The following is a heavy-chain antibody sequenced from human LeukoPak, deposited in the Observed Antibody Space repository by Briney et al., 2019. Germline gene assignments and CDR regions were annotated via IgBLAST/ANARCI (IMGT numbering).Heavy chain of an antibody. Sequence: SETLSLTCAVYGGSFSGYYWSWIRQPPGKGLEWIGEINHSGSTNYNPSLKSRVTISLDTSKNQFSLRLSSVTPEDTAIYYCARLRADSGNYHLDYWGQGTLVTVSS. V-gene: IGHV4-34*01. CDR3: ARLRADSGNYHLDY. D-gene: IGHD1-26*01. CDR1: GGSFSGYY. CDR2: INHSGST. J-gene: IGHJ4*02.